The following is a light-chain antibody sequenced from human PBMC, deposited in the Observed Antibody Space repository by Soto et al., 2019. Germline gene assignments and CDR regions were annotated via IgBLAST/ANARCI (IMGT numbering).Light chain of an antibody. Sequence: QSALTQPASVSGPPGQSITISCTGTSSDVGAYNYVSWYQHHPGKAPRLVIYDVTNRPSGISDRFSGSKSGNTASLTISGLQSEVEADYYCAAWDDSLNGWVFGGGTKLTVL. CDR1: SSDVGAYNY. CDR2: DVT. J-gene: IGLJ3*02. CDR3: AAWDDSLNGWV. V-gene: IGLV2-14*01.